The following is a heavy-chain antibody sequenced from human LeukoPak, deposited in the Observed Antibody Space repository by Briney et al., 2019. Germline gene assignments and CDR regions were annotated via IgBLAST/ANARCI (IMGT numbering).Heavy chain of an antibody. J-gene: IGHJ5*02. V-gene: IGHV3-64*01. CDR2: ISSNGGST. CDR3: ARDALVVVAATPSSPIWFDP. CDR1: GFTFSSYA. Sequence: GGSLRLSCAASGFTFSSYAMHWVRQAPGKGLEYVSAISSNGGSTYYANSVKGRFTISRDKSKNTLYLQMGSLRAEDMAVYYCARDALVVVAATPSSPIWFDPWGQGTLVTVSS. D-gene: IGHD2-15*01.